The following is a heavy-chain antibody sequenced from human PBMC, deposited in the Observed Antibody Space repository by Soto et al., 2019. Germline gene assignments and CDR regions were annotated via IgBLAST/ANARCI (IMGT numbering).Heavy chain of an antibody. J-gene: IGHJ4*02. CDR1: GGPMSSYY. V-gene: IGHV4-59*01. CDR3: AGGEFECSGGNCYVSFGY. Sequence: SETLSLTCVVSGGPMSSYYWTWIRQPPGKGLEWIGYIYYSETTNYNPSLKSRVTISVDTSKNQFSLKLSSVTAADTAVYYCAGGEFECSGGNCYVSFGYWGQGTLVTVSS. CDR2: IYYSETT. D-gene: IGHD2-15*01.